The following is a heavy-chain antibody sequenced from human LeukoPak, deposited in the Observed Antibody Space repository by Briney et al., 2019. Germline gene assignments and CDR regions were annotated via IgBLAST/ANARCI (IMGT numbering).Heavy chain of an antibody. J-gene: IGHJ4*02. CDR2: ISYSGST. CDR3: AREKDDYYYFDY. V-gene: IGHV4-59*01. CDR1: GVSISSYY. D-gene: IGHD4-11*01. Sequence: KPSETLSLTCTVSGVSISSYYWSWIRQPPGKGLEWLGCISYSGSTNYNPSLKSRVTISLDTSKNQFSLRLSSVTAADTAVYYCAREKDDYYYFDYWGQGTLVTVSP.